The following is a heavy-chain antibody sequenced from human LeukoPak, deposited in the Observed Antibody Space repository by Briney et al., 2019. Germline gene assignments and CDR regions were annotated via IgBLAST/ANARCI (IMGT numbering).Heavy chain of an antibody. CDR3: ARALVEYYDFWSGYLLPDY. D-gene: IGHD3-3*01. CDR1: GFTFSSYA. J-gene: IGHJ4*02. V-gene: IGHV3-30-3*01. Sequence: GRSLRLSCAASGFTFSSYAMHWVRQAPGKGLEWVAVISYDGSNKYYADSVKGRFTISRDNSKNTLYLQMNSLRAEDTAVYYCARALVEYYDFWSGYLLPDYWGQGTLVTVSS. CDR2: ISYDGSNK.